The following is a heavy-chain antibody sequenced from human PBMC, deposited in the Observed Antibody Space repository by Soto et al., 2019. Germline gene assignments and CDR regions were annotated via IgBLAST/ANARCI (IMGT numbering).Heavy chain of an antibody. D-gene: IGHD5-12*01. V-gene: IGHV1-69*13. J-gene: IGHJ6*02. CDR1: GGTFSSYA. Sequence: GASVKVSCKASGGTFSSYAISWVRQAPGQGLEWMGGIIPIFGTANYAQKFQGRVTITADESTSTAYMELSSLRSEDTAVYYCARANWKRETATIIARGIYYGMDVWGQGTKVTVYS. CDR2: IIPIFGTA. CDR3: ARANWKRETATIIARGIYYGMDV.